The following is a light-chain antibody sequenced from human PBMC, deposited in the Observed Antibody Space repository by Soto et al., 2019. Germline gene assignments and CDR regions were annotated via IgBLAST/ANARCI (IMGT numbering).Light chain of an antibody. J-gene: IGLJ3*02. CDR2: GVT. CDR3: YSYAGRNIWV. CDR1: GSDIGAYNF. V-gene: IGLV2-8*01. Sequence: QSALAQPPSASGSPGQSVTISCTGSGSDIGAYNFVSWYQQHPGKAPKLMLFGVTERPSGVPARFSVSKSGNTASLTVSGLQADDEAVYYCYSYAGRNIWVFGGGTKLTVL.